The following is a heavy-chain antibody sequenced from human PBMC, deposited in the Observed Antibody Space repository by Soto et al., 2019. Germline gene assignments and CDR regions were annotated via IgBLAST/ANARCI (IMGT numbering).Heavy chain of an antibody. CDR1: GGSISSSNW. CDR2: IYHRGST. D-gene: IGHD3-9*01. V-gene: IGHV4-4*02. CDR3: ASLSTGFGY. J-gene: IGHJ4*02. Sequence: QVQLQESGPGLVKPSGTLSLTCAVSGGSISSSNWWRWVRQPPGKGLEWIGQIYHRGSTNYTPSTKSRVPISVDKSKTHFSLKLSSVTAADTAVYYCASLSTGFGYWGQGTLVTVSS.